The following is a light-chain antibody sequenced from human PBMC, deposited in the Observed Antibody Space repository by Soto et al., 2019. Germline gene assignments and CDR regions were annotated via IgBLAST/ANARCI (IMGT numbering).Light chain of an antibody. CDR2: AAS. Sequence: DIQMTQSPASLSASVGDTVTITCRASQSISSYLNWYQQKPGKAPKLLIYAASSLQSGVPSRFSGSGSGTDFTLTISSLQPEDFATYYCQQSYSRPRTFGRGTKVDI. CDR3: QQSYSRPRT. CDR1: QSISSY. J-gene: IGKJ1*01. V-gene: IGKV1-39*01.